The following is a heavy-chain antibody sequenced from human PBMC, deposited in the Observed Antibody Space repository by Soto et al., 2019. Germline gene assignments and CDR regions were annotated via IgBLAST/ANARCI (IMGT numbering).Heavy chain of an antibody. CDR3: ARESDY. Sequence: XGSLGLTCAASGFTFSSYSMSWVRQAPGKGLEWVSTISGSGGGTYYADSMKGRFTISRDNSKNTLYLQMYSLRVEDTAVYYCARESDYWGQGTLVTVSS. CDR1: GFTFSSYS. J-gene: IGHJ4*02. CDR2: ISGSGGGT. V-gene: IGHV3-23*01.